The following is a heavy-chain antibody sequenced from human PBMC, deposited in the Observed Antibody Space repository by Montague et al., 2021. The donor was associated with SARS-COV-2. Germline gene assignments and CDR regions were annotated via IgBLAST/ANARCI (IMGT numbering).Heavy chain of an antibody. D-gene: IGHD2-21*01. CDR1: GGSISSYY. CDR2: ISYSGFS. J-gene: IGHJ3*01. Sequence: SETLSLTCTVSGGSISSYYWTWIRQPPGKGLEWIGYISYSGFSNQNPPLRGRVTISLDTSKYQFSLKLTSVTVADAATYYCARGQVTAFAILIVFPAAGALDSWGRGTTVTVSS. V-gene: IGHV4-59*12. CDR3: ARGQVTAFAILIVFPAAGALDS.